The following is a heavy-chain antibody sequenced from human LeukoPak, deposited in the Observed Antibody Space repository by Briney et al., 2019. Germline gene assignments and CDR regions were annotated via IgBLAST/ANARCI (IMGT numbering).Heavy chain of an antibody. CDR2: ISGGGGST. CDR1: GFTFSSYA. Sequence: GGSLRLSCAASGFTFSSYAMSWVRQAPGKGLEWVSAISGGGGSTYYADSVKGRFTISRDNSKNTLYLQMNSLRAEDTAIYYCAKDYAGYTYYYGSGSYYNGSPNFDYWGQGTLVTVSS. D-gene: IGHD3-10*01. J-gene: IGHJ4*02. CDR3: AKDYAGYTYYYGSGSYYNGSPNFDY. V-gene: IGHV3-23*01.